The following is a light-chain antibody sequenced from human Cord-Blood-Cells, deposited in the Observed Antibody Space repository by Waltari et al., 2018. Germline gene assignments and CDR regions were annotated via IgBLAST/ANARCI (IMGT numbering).Light chain of an antibody. CDR3: QQRSNWPPIFT. CDR1: QSVSSY. Sequence: ELVLPQSPATLSLSPGERATLSCRASQSVSSYLAWYQQKPGQAPRLLIYDASNRATGIPARFSGSGSGTDFTLTISSLEPEDFAVYYCQQRSNWPPIFTFGPGTKVDIK. J-gene: IGKJ3*01. V-gene: IGKV3-11*01. CDR2: DAS.